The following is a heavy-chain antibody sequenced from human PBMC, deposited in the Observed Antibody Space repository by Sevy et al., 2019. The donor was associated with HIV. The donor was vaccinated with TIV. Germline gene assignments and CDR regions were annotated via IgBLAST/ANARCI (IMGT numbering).Heavy chain of an antibody. Sequence: GGSLRLSCAASGFTFTYTWMNWVRQAPGKGLEWVGRIRSKTDGGTTDYAATVKGRFTISRDDSKNTLFLQMNSLKTEDTAVYYCTTSTQVDYYGMDVWGQGTTVTVSS. CDR1: GFTFTYTW. CDR2: IRSKTDGGTT. J-gene: IGHJ6*02. D-gene: IGHD4-4*01. CDR3: TTSTQVDYYGMDV. V-gene: IGHV3-15*07.